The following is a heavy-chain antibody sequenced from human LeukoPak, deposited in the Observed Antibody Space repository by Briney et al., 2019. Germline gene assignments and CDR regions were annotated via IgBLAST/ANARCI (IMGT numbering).Heavy chain of an antibody. Sequence: GGSLRLSCAASGFTFSSYWISWVRQAPGKGLEWVANIKQDGSEKYYVDSVKGRFTISRDNAKNSLYLQMNSLRAEDTAVYYCARGGLGTWGQGTLVTVSS. CDR3: ARGGLGT. D-gene: IGHD1-1*01. CDR2: IKQDGSEK. V-gene: IGHV3-7*01. CDR1: GFTFSSYW. J-gene: IGHJ4*02.